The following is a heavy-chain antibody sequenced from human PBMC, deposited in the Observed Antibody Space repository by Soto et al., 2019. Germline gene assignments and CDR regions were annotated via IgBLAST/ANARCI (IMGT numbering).Heavy chain of an antibody. V-gene: IGHV3-21*01. CDR1: GFTFSSYS. J-gene: IGHJ6*02. CDR2: ISSSSSYI. Sequence: EVQLVESGGGLVKPGGSLRLSCAASGFTFSSYSMNWVRQAPGKGLEWVSSISSSSSYIYYADSVKARFTISRDNAKNSLNLQMNRLRAEDTAVYYCARDLSVGDTSICFGMDVWGQGTTVTVSS. D-gene: IGHD3-16*01. CDR3: ARDLSVGDTSICFGMDV.